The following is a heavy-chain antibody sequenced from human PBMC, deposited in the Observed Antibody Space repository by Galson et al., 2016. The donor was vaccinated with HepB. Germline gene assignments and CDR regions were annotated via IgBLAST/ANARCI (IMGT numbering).Heavy chain of an antibody. J-gene: IGHJ4*02. D-gene: IGHD6-19*01. CDR2: ISHSGST. V-gene: IGHV4-34*01. CDR1: GGSFSDYY. CDR3: ARVGVGQWLVRGRLDY. Sequence: LSLTCVVHGGSFSDYYWGWIRQPLGKGLEWIGEISHSGSTIYNPSLKSRVAISIDTSRNQFSLNLTSVTAADTAIYYCARVGVGQWLVRGRLDYWGLGTLVTVSS.